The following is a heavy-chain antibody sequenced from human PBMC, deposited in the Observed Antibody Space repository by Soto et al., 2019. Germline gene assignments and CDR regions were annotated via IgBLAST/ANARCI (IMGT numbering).Heavy chain of an antibody. D-gene: IGHD3-10*01. CDR3: ARGLEYYYYGMGV. Sequence: ASVKVSCKASGYTFTGYYMHWVRQAPGQGLEWMGWINPNSGGTNYAQKFQGWVTMTRDTSISTAYMELSRLRSDDTAVYYCARGLEYYYYGMGVWGQGTTVTVSS. CDR2: INPNSGGT. CDR1: GYTFTGYY. V-gene: IGHV1-2*04. J-gene: IGHJ6*02.